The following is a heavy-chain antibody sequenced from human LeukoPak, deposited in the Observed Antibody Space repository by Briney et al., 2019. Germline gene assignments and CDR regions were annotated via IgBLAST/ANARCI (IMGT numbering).Heavy chain of an antibody. D-gene: IGHD3-3*01. CDR3: AKDIYDFWSGYYSRFDP. Sequence: GASVKVSCKASGYTFTGYYMHWVRQAPGQGLEWMGWINPNSGVTNYAQKFQGRVTMTRDTSISTAYMELSRLRSDDTAVYYCAKDIYDFWSGYYSRFDPWGQGTLVTVSS. V-gene: IGHV1-2*02. J-gene: IGHJ5*02. CDR2: INPNSGVT. CDR1: GYTFTGYY.